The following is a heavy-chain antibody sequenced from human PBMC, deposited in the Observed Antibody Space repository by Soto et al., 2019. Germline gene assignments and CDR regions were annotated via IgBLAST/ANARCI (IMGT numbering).Heavy chain of an antibody. CDR1: GLTFSSYA. V-gene: IGHV3-23*01. D-gene: IGHD5-12*01. Sequence: AGGSLRLSCAASGLTFSSYAMSWVRQAPGKGLEWVSAISSSGGGTYYADSVKGRFTISRDNSKNTLYLQMNSLRAEDTAIYYCAKDRNKWLRFDLGYGGQGTLVTVSS. J-gene: IGHJ4*02. CDR3: AKDRNKWLRFDLGY. CDR2: ISSSGGGT.